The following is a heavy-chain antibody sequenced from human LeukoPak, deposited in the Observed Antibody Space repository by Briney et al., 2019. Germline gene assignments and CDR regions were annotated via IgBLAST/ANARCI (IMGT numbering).Heavy chain of an antibody. CDR3: ARVFPHIPTLPSYSSGWAPLDY. CDR2: INDDGTYT. CDR1: GFTSSSYW. D-gene: IGHD6-19*01. Sequence: TGGSLRLSCALSGFTSSSYWMHWVRQVPGKGLVWVSRINDDGTYTVYADSVKGRFTISRDNAKNTLYLQMNSLRGEDTAVYYCARVFPHIPTLPSYSSGWAPLDYWGQGTLVTVSS. V-gene: IGHV3-74*01. J-gene: IGHJ4*02.